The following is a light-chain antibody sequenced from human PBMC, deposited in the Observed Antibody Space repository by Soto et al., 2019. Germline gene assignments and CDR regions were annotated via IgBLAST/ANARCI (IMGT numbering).Light chain of an antibody. V-gene: IGKV3-20*01. CDR2: GAS. CDR1: QSVRSTS. CDR3: QQYGSSPRT. Sequence: VLTQSPGTLSLSPGERATLSCRASQSVRSTSLVWYQQKPAQAPRLLIYGASSRATGIPDRFSGGGSGTDFTLTISRLEPEDFAVYYCQQYGSSPRTFGQGTKVDIK. J-gene: IGKJ1*01.